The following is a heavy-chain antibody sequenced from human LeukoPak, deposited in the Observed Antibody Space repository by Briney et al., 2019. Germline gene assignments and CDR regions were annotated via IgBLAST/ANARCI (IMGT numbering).Heavy chain of an antibody. CDR3: AREAVVTPYYYYMDV. J-gene: IGHJ6*03. CDR1: GYTFTSYD. Sequence: GASVKVSCKASGYTFTSYDINWVRQATGQGLEWMGWMNPNSGNTGYAQKFQGRVTMTRNTSISTAYMELSSLRSDDTAVYYCAREAVVTPYYYYMDVWGKGTTVTISS. D-gene: IGHD4-23*01. CDR2: MNPNSGNT. V-gene: IGHV1-8*01.